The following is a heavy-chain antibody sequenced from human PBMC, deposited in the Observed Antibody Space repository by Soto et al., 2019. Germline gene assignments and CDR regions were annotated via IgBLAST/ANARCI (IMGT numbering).Heavy chain of an antibody. CDR2: INPSGGST. CDR3: ARGGREAAAGTVRGFDY. CDR1: GYTFTSYY. J-gene: IGHJ4*02. V-gene: IGHV1-46*01. Sequence: QVQLVQSGAEVKKPGASVKVSCKASGYTFTSYYMHWVRQAPGQGLEWMGIINPSGGSTSYAQKFQGRVTMTRDTSTSTVYMELSSLRSEDTAVYYCARGGREAAAGTVRGFDYWGQGTLVTVSS. D-gene: IGHD6-13*01.